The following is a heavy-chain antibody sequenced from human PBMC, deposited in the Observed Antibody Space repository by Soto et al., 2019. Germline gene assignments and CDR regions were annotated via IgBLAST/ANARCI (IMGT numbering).Heavy chain of an antibody. D-gene: IGHD5-18*01. CDR1: GYSFTSYW. Sequence: RGESLKISCKGSGYSFTSYWISWVRQMPGKGLEWMGRIDPSDSYTNYSPSFQGHVTISADKSISTAYLQWSSLKASDTAMYYCATPKDVDTKYGMDVWGQGTTVTVSS. CDR3: ATPKDVDTKYGMDV. J-gene: IGHJ6*02. CDR2: IDPSDSYT. V-gene: IGHV5-10-1*01.